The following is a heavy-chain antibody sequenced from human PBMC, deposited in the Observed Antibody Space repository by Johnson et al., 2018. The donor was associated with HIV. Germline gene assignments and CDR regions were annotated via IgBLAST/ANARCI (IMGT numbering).Heavy chain of an antibody. CDR2: ISYDGSNE. V-gene: IGHV3-30-3*01. CDR3: ARDSFIAVTLSDAFDI. J-gene: IGHJ3*02. CDR1: GFTFSNYA. Sequence: QVQLVESGGGLVQPGGSLRLSCAASGFTFSNYAMHWVRQVPGKGLEWVAIISYDGSNEYYADSVKGRFTISRDNSKNTLYLHMSSLRAEDTALYYCARDSFIAVTLSDAFDIWGQGTMVTVSS. D-gene: IGHD6-19*01.